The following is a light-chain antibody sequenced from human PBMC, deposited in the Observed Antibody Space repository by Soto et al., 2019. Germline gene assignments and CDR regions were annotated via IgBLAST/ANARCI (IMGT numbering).Light chain of an antibody. J-gene: IGKJ4*02. V-gene: IGKV1-27*01. CDR1: QGIAPY. CDR2: ATS. Sequence: DVQMTQSPSSLSAFVGDRVTITCRARQGIAPYLAWFQQKPGKVPKLLIYATSTLQSGVPSRFSGSGSGTDFTLTISSLQAEDVATYYCQKYTSAPLTFGGGTKVEIK. CDR3: QKYTSAPLT.